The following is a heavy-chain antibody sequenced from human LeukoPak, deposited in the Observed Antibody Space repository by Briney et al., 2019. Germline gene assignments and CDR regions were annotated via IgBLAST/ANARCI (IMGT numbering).Heavy chain of an antibody. D-gene: IGHD5-18*01. CDR3: AKGVLRGYTYGLDY. CDR1: GFTFDDYA. CDR2: VSWNSGSI. J-gene: IGHJ4*02. Sequence: GGSLRLSCAASGFTFDDYAMHWVRQAPGKGLEWVSGVSWNSGSIGYADSVKGRFTISRDNAKNSLYLQMNSLRAEDTALYHCAKGVLRGYTYGLDYWGQGTLVTVSS. V-gene: IGHV3-9*01.